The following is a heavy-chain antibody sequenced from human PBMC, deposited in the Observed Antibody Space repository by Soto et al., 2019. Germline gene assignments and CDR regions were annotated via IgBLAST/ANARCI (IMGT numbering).Heavy chain of an antibody. CDR2: TYYRSKWYN. CDR3: ARDQNNWFDP. Sequence: SQTRSLTCSISGDSVSSNSAAWNCIRQSPSRGLEWLGRTYYRSKWYNDYAVSVKSRITINPDTSKNQFSLQLNSVTPEDTAVYYCARDQNNWFDPWGQGTLVTVSS. CDR1: GDSVSSNSAA. J-gene: IGHJ5*02. V-gene: IGHV6-1*01.